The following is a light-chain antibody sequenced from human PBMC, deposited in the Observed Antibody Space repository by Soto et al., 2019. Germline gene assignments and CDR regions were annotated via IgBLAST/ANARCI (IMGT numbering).Light chain of an antibody. J-gene: IGKJ1*01. CDR1: QSVSSN. V-gene: IGKV3-15*01. Sequence: EIVMTQSPATLSVSPGERATRSCRASQSVSSNLAWYHQKPGQAPRLLISGASTRATGIPARFSGSGSGTEFTLTISSLQSEDFAVYYCQQYNNWPPTFGHGTKVDI. CDR2: GAS. CDR3: QQYNNWPPT.